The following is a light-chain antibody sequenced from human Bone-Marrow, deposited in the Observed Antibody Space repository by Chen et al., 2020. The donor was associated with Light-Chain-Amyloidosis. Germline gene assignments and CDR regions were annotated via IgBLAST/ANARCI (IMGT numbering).Light chain of an antibody. CDR3: EVWERSSDRPV. CDR1: NIGSTS. Sequence: SYVLTQPSSVSVAPGQTATIACGGNNIGSTSVHWYQQTPGQAPLLVVYDDSDRPSGIPERWSGSNSGNTDTLTISRVEAGDEADYYCEVWERSSDRPVFGGGTKLTVL. J-gene: IGLJ3*02. CDR2: DDS. V-gene: IGLV3-21*02.